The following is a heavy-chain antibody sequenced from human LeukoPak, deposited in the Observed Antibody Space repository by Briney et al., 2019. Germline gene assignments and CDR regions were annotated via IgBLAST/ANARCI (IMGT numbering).Heavy chain of an antibody. J-gene: IGHJ4*02. CDR1: GFTFSSYW. D-gene: IGHD3-9*01. V-gene: IGHV3-7*01. CDR3: AREGAVGRYFDPPVDFDY. CDR2: IKQDGSEK. Sequence: GGSLRLSCAASGFTFSSYWMSWVRQAPGKGLEWVANIKQDGSEKYYVDSVKGRFTISRDNAKNSLYLQMNSLRAEDTAVYYCAREGAVGRYFDPPVDFDYWGQGTLVTVSS.